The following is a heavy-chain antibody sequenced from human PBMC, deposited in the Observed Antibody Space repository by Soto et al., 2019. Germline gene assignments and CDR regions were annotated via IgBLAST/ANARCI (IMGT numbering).Heavy chain of an antibody. CDR2: ISYDGSNK. J-gene: IGHJ4*02. V-gene: IGHV3-30-3*01. CDR1: GFTFRSYA. Sequence: PGGSLRLSCGASGFTFRSYAMHWVRQTPGKGLEWVAVISYDGSNKHYADSVKGRFSISRDNAKNMLYLQMDRLSSEDTAVYYCVRSMIIVVRLIGLDYWGQGTLLTVSS. D-gene: IGHD3-22*01. CDR3: VRSMIIVVRLIGLDY.